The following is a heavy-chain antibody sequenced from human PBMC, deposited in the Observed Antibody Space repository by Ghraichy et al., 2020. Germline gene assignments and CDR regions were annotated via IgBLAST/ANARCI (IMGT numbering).Heavy chain of an antibody. Sequence: SETLSLTCTVSGGSISSSSYYWGWIRQPPGKGLEWIGSIYYSGSTYYNPSLKSRVTISVDTSKNQFSLKLSSVTAADTAVYYCARRLVGATTLIDYWGQGTLVTVSS. D-gene: IGHD1-26*01. CDR2: IYYSGST. J-gene: IGHJ4*02. CDR1: GGSISSSSYY. V-gene: IGHV4-39*01. CDR3: ARRLVGATTLIDY.